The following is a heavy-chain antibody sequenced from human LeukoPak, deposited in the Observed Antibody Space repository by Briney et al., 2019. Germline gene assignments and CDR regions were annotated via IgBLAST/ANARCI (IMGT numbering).Heavy chain of an antibody. CDR1: GGSISNYY. Sequence: PSETLSLTCTVSGGSISNYYRSWLRQPPGKGLEWIGYIYYSGSTDYNPSLKSRVTISVDTSKNQFSLKLNSVTAADTAVYYCARLSGDGYSLDYWGQGTLVTVSS. D-gene: IGHD5-24*01. CDR2: IYYSGST. CDR3: ARLSGDGYSLDY. J-gene: IGHJ4*02. V-gene: IGHV4-59*08.